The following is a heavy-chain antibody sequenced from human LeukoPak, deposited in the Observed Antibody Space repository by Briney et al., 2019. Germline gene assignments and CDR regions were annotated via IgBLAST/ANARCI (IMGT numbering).Heavy chain of an antibody. CDR3: ARGSAAGTASWFDP. Sequence: PGGSLRLSCAASGFTFSSYAMSWVRQPPGKGLEWIGSIYYSGSTYYNPSLKSRVTISVDTSKNQFSLKLSSVTAADTAVYYCARGSAAGTASWFDPWGQGTLVTVSS. D-gene: IGHD6-13*01. J-gene: IGHJ5*02. CDR2: IYYSGST. CDR1: GFTFSSYA. V-gene: IGHV4-39*07.